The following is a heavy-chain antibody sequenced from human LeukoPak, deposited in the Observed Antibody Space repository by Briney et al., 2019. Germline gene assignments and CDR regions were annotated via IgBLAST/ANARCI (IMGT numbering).Heavy chain of an antibody. V-gene: IGHV3-13*01. CDR2: IGTAGDT. D-gene: IGHD3-22*01. Sequence: GSLRLSCAASGFTFSSYDMHWVRQATGKGLEWVSAIGTAGDTYYPGSVKGRFTISRENAKSSLYLQMNSLRAEDTAVYYCARADSSGYYYYFDYWGQGTLVTVSS. CDR1: GFTFSSYD. J-gene: IGHJ4*02. CDR3: ARADSSGYYYYFDY.